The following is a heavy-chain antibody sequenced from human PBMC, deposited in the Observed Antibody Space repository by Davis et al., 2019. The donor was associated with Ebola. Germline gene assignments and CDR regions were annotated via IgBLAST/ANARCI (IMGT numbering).Heavy chain of an antibody. CDR2: IYYSGST. CDR1: GGSISSYY. D-gene: IGHD3-3*01. Sequence: PSETLSLTCTVSGGSISSYYWSWIRQPPGKGLEWIGYIYYSGSTNYNPSLKSRVTISVDTSKNQFSLKLSSVTAADTAVYYCARDGKRGEWFYDYWGQGTLVTVSS. V-gene: IGHV4-59*01. CDR3: ARDGKRGEWFYDY. J-gene: IGHJ4*02.